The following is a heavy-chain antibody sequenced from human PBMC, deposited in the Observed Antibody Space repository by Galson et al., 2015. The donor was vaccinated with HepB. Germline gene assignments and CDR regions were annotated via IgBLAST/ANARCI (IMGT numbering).Heavy chain of an antibody. J-gene: IGHJ6*02. Sequence: SLRLSCAASGFTFSSYSMNWVRQAPGKGLEWVSYISSSSSTIYYADSVKGRFTISRDNAKNSLYLQMNSLRDEDTAVYYCARDWAWVRPVGLAYYYYGMDVWGQGTTVTVSS. CDR3: ARDWAWVRPVGLAYYYYGMDV. D-gene: IGHD3-16*01. CDR1: GFTFSSYS. V-gene: IGHV3-48*02. CDR2: ISSSSSTI.